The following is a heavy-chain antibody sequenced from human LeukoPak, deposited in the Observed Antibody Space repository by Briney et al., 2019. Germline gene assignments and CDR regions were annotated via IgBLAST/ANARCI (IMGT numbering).Heavy chain of an antibody. J-gene: IGHJ4*02. CDR1: RYTFSGYF. Sequence: ASVKVSCKASRYTFSGYFIHWVRQAAGQRLEWMGRINADSGGPEYPPNFQGRVTMTRDTSTSTASMELSRLTSDDTAVYYCARDLSSTPNWELDYWGQGSLVTVSS. CDR3: ARDLSSTPNWELDY. CDR2: INADSGGP. D-gene: IGHD1-26*01. V-gene: IGHV1-2*06.